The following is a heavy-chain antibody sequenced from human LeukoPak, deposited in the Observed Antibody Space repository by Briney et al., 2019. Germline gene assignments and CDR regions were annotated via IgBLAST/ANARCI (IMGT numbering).Heavy chain of an antibody. CDR3: ARGHNWAAEYYFDY. Sequence: GASVKVSCKASGYTFTGYYMHWVRRAPGQGLEWMGWINPNSGGTNYAQKFQGRVTMTRDTSISTAYMELSRLRSDDTAVYYCARGHNWAAEYYFDYWGQGTLVPVSS. J-gene: IGHJ4*02. CDR1: GYTFTGYY. D-gene: IGHD1-20*01. CDR2: INPNSGGT. V-gene: IGHV1-2*02.